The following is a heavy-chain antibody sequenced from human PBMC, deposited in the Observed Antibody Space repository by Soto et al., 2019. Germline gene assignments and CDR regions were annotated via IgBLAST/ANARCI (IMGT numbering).Heavy chain of an antibody. J-gene: IGHJ6*02. D-gene: IGHD3-9*01. CDR2: ISYDGRYI. V-gene: IGHV3-30*03. CDR1: GFIFSNYA. CDR3: ARDVTDYVLDV. Sequence: QMQLVESGGGVVQPGNSLRLSCAASGFIFSNYAMHWVRQAPGKGLEWVALISYDGRYIYYADSVKGRFAISRDNSKKTVELLMNSLRREDTAVYYCARDVTDYVLDVWGQGTTVKVSS.